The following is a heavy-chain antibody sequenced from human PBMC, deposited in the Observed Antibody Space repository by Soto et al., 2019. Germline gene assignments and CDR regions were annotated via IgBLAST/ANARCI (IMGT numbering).Heavy chain of an antibody. CDR2: IIPIFGTA. D-gene: IGHD2-15*01. Sequence: SVKVSCKASGGTFSIYAISCVLQSPLQWLEWMGGIIPIFGTANYAQKFQGRVTITADESTSTAYMELSSLRSEDTAVYYCASGVPYCSGGSCYVALNDAFDIWGQGTMVTVSS. CDR1: GGTFSIYA. V-gene: IGHV1-69*13. CDR3: ASGVPYCSGGSCYVALNDAFDI. J-gene: IGHJ3*02.